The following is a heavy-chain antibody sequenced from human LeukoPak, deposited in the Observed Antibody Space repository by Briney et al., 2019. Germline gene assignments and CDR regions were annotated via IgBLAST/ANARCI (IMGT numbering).Heavy chain of an antibody. CDR3: ARVPHTPSSIDY. CDR2: INHRGST. CDR1: GGSFTDYY. Sequence: SETLSLTCAVYGGSFTDYYWSWIRQPPGKGLEWIGEINHRGSTNYNPSLNRPGTISVDRSKNQFSLKLHSVTAADTAVYFCARVPHTPSSIDYWGQGAPVTVSS. J-gene: IGHJ4*02. V-gene: IGHV4-34*01. D-gene: IGHD6-6*01.